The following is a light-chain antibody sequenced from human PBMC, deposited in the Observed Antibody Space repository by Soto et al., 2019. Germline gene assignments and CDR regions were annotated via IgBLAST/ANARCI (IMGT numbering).Light chain of an antibody. J-gene: IGKJ5*01. Sequence: EIVLTQSPATLSLSPGERATLSCRASQGVSSYLAWYQQKPGQAPRLLIYDASNRATGIPARFSGSGSGTDFTLTISSLEPEDFAVYYCQQRSNWQTTFGQGTRLEIK. CDR2: DAS. V-gene: IGKV3-11*01. CDR1: QGVSSY. CDR3: QQRSNWQTT.